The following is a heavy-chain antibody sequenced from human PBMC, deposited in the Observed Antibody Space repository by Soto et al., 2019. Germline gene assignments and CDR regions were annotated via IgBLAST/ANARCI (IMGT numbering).Heavy chain of an antibody. J-gene: IGHJ5*02. Sequence: SETLSLTCAVYGGSFSGYYWSWIRQPPGKGLEWIGEINHSGSTNYNPSLKSRVTISVDTSKNQFSLKLSSVTAADTAVYYCARTRGYYDFWSGQRPIPNWFDPWGQGTLVTVSS. CDR2: INHSGST. V-gene: IGHV4-34*01. CDR1: GGSFSGYY. CDR3: ARTRGYYDFWSGQRPIPNWFDP. D-gene: IGHD3-3*01.